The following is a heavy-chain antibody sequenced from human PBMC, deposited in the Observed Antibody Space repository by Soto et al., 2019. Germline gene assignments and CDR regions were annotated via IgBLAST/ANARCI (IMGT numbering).Heavy chain of an antibody. V-gene: IGHV4-39*07. CDR1: GGSISSSSYS. Sequence: SETLSLTCTVSGGSISSSSYSWGWIRQPPGKGLEWIGNIYYSGSTYYNPSLKSRVTISVDTSKNQFSLELNSVTAADTAVYYCARGLWGYCGTDCYPLDVWGQGTTVTVSS. CDR2: IYYSGST. D-gene: IGHD2-21*02. CDR3: ARGLWGYCGTDCYPLDV. J-gene: IGHJ6*02.